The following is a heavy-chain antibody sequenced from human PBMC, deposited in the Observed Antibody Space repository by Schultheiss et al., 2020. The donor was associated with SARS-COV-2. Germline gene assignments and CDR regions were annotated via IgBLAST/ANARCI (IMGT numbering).Heavy chain of an antibody. D-gene: IGHD3-16*02. Sequence: SQTLSLTCAISGDSVSSNSAAWNWIRQSPSRGLEWLGRTYYRSKWYNDYAVSVKSRITINPDTSKNQFSLQLNYVTPEDTAVYYCAREVPLYRAEYYYYGMDVWGQGTTVTVSS. CDR3: AREVPLYRAEYYYYGMDV. V-gene: IGHV6-1*01. J-gene: IGHJ6*02. CDR2: TYYRSKWYN. CDR1: GDSVSSNSAA.